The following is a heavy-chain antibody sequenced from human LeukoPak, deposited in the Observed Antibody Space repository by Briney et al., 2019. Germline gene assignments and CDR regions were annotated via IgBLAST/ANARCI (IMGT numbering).Heavy chain of an antibody. CDR1: GFRSSNYG. J-gene: IGHJ4*02. CDR2: TRPDKDDK. D-gene: IGHD7-27*01. Sequence: GGSLRLSCTMSGFRSSNYGLYWVRQAPDKGLEWVAFTRPDKDDKYYSDSVRGRFTISRDNPKNTLYLQMNSLRDEDTALYFCAKGVSEWGNLGNWGQGTLVTVSS. V-gene: IGHV3-30*02. CDR3: AKGVSEWGNLGN.